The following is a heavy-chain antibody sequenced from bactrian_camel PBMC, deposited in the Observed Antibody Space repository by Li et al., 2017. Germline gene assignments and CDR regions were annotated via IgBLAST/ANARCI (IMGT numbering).Heavy chain of an antibody. V-gene: IGHV3S55*01. CDR3: VEDPGASSCNDGGWTAGTLGLF. CDR1: GCSPCSYC. Sequence: HVQLVESGGGSVQAGGSLRLSCAAAGCSPCSYCTSWFRQAPGQEREGVAALDSDGSTSYGDFVRGRFTISKDNAKNTLYLQMNNLKVEDTAMFYCVEDPGASSCNDGGWTAGTLGLFWGQGTQVTVS. J-gene: IGHJ4*01. D-gene: IGHD7*01. CDR2: LDSDGST.